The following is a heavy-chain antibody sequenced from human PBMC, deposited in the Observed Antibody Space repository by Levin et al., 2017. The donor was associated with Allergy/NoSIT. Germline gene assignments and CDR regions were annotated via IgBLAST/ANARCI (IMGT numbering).Heavy chain of an antibody. CDR1: GFTVSRNY. CDR3: VRGGSTVTSDY. D-gene: IGHD4-17*01. CDR2: IYSGGST. J-gene: IGHJ4*02. Sequence: GGSLRLSCAASGFTVSRNYMSWVRQAPGKGLEWVSVIYSGGSTHYADSVKGRFTISRDNSKNTLYLQMNSLRVEDTAVYYCVRGGSTVTSDYWGQGTQVTVSS. V-gene: IGHV3-53*01.